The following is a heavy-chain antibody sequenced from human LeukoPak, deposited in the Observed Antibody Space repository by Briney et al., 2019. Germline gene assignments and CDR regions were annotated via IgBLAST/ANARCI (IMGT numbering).Heavy chain of an antibody. CDR3: ATDHRNLDAFDI. CDR1: GFTVSRNS. CDR2: IYGGDST. D-gene: IGHD1-14*01. Sequence: GGSLRLSCAVSGFTVSRNSMNWVRQAPGKGLEWVSVIYGGDSTYYADSVKGRFTISSDTSKNTVYLQMNSLRAEDTAVYYCATDHRNLDAFDIWGQGTMLTVSS. V-gene: IGHV3-66*01. J-gene: IGHJ3*02.